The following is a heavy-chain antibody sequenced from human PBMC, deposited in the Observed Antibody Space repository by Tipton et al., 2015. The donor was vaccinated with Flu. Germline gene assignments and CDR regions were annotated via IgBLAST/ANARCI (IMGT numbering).Heavy chain of an antibody. Sequence: SLRLSCVASGFNSDDYAMHWVRQAPGKGLEWVSGLSWNSGNIAYADSVRGRFTISRDNAKNSLYLQMNSLRVEDTALYYCARDMSSGNKRYGMDVWGQGTTDTVSS. CDR1: GFNSDDYA. CDR3: ARDMSSGNKRYGMDV. V-gene: IGHV3-9*02. D-gene: IGHD1-26*01. J-gene: IGHJ6*02. CDR2: LSWNSGNI.